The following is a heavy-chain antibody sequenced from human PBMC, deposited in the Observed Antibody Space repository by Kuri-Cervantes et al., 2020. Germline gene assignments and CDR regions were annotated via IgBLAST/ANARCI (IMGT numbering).Heavy chain of an antibody. V-gene: IGHV4-34*01. Sequence: SETLSLTCAVYGGSFSSYYWNWIRQPPGKGLEWIGEINHSGSTKYNPSLKSRVTISVDTSKKQFSLKLSSVTAADTAVYYCARGRYDSSGYYLNYWGQGTLVTVSS. D-gene: IGHD3-22*01. J-gene: IGHJ4*02. CDR3: ARGRYDSSGYYLNY. CDR1: GGSFSSYY. CDR2: INHSGST.